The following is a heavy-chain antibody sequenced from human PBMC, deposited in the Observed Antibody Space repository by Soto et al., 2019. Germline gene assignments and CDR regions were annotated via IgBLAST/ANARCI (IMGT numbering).Heavy chain of an antibody. CDR2: IKSKTDGGTT. V-gene: IGHV3-15*01. CDR3: TTDSLVLRFLEWAFDP. D-gene: IGHD3-3*01. CDR1: GFTFSNAW. J-gene: IGHJ5*02. Sequence: VQLVESGGGLVQPGGPLRLSCAASGFTFSNAWMSWVRPAPGKGLEWVGRIKSKTDGGTTDYAAPVKGRFTISRDDSKNTLYLQMNSLKTEDTAVYYCTTDSLVLRFLEWAFDPWGQGTLVTVSS.